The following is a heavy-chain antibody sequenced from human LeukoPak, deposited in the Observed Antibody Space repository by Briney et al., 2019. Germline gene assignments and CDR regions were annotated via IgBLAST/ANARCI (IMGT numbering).Heavy chain of an antibody. J-gene: IGHJ5*02. D-gene: IGHD3-3*01. V-gene: IGHV1-8*03. CDR2: MNPNSGNT. CDR1: GYTFSSYD. CDR3: ARGRAYYDFWSGYSWFDP. Sequence: ASVKVSCKASGYTFSSYDINWVRQATGQGLEWMGWMNPNSGNTGYAQKFQGRVTITRNTSISTAYMELSSLRSEDTAVYYCARGRAYYDFWSGYSWFDPWGQGTLVTVSS.